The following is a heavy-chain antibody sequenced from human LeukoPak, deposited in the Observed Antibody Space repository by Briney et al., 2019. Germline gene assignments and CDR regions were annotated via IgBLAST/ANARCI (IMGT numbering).Heavy chain of an antibody. D-gene: IGHD5-18*01. CDR2: IYYSGST. Sequence: KPSETLSLTCTVSGGSISSYYWSWIRQPPGKGLEWIGYIYYSGSTNYNPSLKSRVTISVDTSKNQFSLKLSSVTAADTAVYYCARSRGGIQLIDYWGQGTLVTVSS. J-gene: IGHJ4*02. CDR1: GGSISSYY. V-gene: IGHV4-59*08. CDR3: ARSRGGIQLIDY.